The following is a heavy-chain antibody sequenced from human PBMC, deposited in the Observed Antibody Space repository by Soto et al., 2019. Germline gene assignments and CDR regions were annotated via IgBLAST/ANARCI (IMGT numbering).Heavy chain of an antibody. CDR3: ARDFYGRGGRILRFLEWLLQTYYYGMDV. CDR1: GFTFSSYG. CDR2: IWYDGSNK. J-gene: IGHJ6*02. D-gene: IGHD3-3*01. V-gene: IGHV3-33*01. Sequence: GGSLRLSCAASGFTFSSYGMHWVRQAPGKGLEWVAVIWYDGSNKYYADSVKGRFTISRDNSKNTLYLQMNSLRAEDTAVYYCARDFYGRGGRILRFLEWLLQTYYYGMDVWGQGTTVTVSS.